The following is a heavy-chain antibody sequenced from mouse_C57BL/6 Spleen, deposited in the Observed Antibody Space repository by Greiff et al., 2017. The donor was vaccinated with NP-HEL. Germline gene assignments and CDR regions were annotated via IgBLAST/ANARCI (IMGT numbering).Heavy chain of an antibody. CDR1: GYSITSGYY. Sequence: ESGPGLVKPSQSLSLTCSVTGYSITSGYYWNWIRQFPGNKLEWMGYISYDGSNKYNPSLKNRISITRDTSKNQFFLKLNSVTTEDTATYYCATYDYDPYFDYWGQGTTLTVSS. CDR3: ATYDYDPYFDY. V-gene: IGHV3-6*01. D-gene: IGHD2-4*01. J-gene: IGHJ2*01. CDR2: ISYDGSN.